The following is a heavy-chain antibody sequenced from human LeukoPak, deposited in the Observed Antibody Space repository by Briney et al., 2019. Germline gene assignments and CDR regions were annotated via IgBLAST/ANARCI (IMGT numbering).Heavy chain of an antibody. V-gene: IGHV4-38-2*01. Sequence: SEALSLTCAVSGYSINSGYYWGWIRQPPGKGLEWIGSIYHSGNTYYNPSLKSRVTISVDTSKNQFSLKLSSVTAADTAVYYCATVHGYSYGYFDYWGQGTLVTISS. CDR2: IYHSGNT. J-gene: IGHJ4*02. CDR1: GYSINSGYY. CDR3: ATVHGYSYGYFDY. D-gene: IGHD5-18*01.